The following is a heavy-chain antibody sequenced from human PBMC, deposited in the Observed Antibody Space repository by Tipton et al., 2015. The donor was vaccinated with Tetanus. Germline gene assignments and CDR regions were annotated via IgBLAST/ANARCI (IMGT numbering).Heavy chain of an antibody. CDR3: ARDSTAYGDYGHVDY. CDR2: IWYDGSNK. D-gene: IGHD4-17*01. J-gene: IGHJ4*02. V-gene: IGHV3-33*01. Sequence: SLRLSCAASGFTFSSYGMHWVRQAPGKGLEWVAVIWYDGSNKYYADSVKGRFTISRDNSKNTLYLQMNSLRAEDTAVYYCARDSTAYGDYGHVDYWGQGTLVTVSS. CDR1: GFTFSSYG.